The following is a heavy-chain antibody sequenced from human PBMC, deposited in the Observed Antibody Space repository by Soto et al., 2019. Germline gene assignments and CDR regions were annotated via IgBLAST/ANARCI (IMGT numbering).Heavy chain of an antibody. CDR2: LSPNDGKT. J-gene: IGHJ6*02. V-gene: IGHV1-18*01. CDR1: GYAFPNYG. D-gene: IGHD3-16*01. Sequence: QVQVVQSGAEVKQPGASVKVSCKASGYAFPNYGLTWVRQAPGRGLEWLGWLSPNDGKTNYAQKFXXRXXMTADTSTSTAYMDLGSLRFDDTAIYYCVRGGGSNYYGLAVWGQGTAVSVSS. CDR3: VRGGGSNYYGLAV.